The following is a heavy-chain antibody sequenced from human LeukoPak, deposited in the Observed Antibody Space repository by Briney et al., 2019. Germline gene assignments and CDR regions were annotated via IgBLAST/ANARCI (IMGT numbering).Heavy chain of an antibody. J-gene: IGHJ3*02. V-gene: IGHV3-7*01. CDR1: GFTFTTHW. Sequence: GGSLRLSCASSGFTFTTHWMSWVRQAPGKGLEWVANIKQDGSDKFYVESVKGRFTISRDNAKNSLYLQMNSLRAEDTAVYYCASVGAFDIWGQGTMVTVSS. CDR3: ASVGAFDI. CDR2: IKQDGSDK.